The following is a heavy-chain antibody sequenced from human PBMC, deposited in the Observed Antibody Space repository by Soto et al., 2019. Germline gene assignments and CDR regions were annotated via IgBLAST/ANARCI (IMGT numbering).Heavy chain of an antibody. CDR3: VRDGTKTLRDWFDP. D-gene: IGHD1-1*01. CDR2: IYATGTT. CDR1: GASISGYY. J-gene: IGHJ5*02. Sequence: TSETLSLTCTVSGASISGYYWSWIRKSAGKGLEWIGRIYATGTTDYNPSLKSRVMMSVDTSKKQFSLKLRSVTAADTAVYYCVRDGTKTLRDWFDPWGQGISVTVSS. V-gene: IGHV4-4*07.